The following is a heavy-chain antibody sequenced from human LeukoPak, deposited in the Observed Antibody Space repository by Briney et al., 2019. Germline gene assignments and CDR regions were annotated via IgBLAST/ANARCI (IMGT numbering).Heavy chain of an antibody. CDR2: IYYSGST. CDR1: GGSVSSGSYY. V-gene: IGHV4-61*01. D-gene: IGHD4-17*01. J-gene: IGHJ4*02. Sequence: SETLSLTCTVSGGSVSSGSYYWSWIRQPPGKGLEWIGYIYYSGSTNYNPSLKSRVTISVDTSKNQFSLKLSSVTAADTAVYYCARVGHDYGDYYFDYWGQGTLVTVSS. CDR3: ARVGHDYGDYYFDY.